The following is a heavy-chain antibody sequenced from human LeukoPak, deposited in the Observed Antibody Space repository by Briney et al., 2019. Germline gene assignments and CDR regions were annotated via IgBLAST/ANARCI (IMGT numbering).Heavy chain of an antibody. V-gene: IGHV3-23*01. CDR1: GFTFGNYA. CDR2: IDGRRT. Sequence: PGGSLRLSCVASGFTFGNYAMSWVRQAPGKGLEWVSAIDGRRTYYEDSVKGRFTISRDNSKSTLYLQMNSLRAEDTAVYYCAREVKGCSVADLWGRGTLVTVSS. CDR3: AREVKGCSVADL. D-gene: IGHD5/OR15-5a*01. J-gene: IGHJ2*01.